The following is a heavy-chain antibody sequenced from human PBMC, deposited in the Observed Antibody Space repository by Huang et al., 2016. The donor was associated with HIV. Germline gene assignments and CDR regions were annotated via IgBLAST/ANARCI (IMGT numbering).Heavy chain of an antibody. Sequence: QVQLQESGPGLVKPSETLSLSCTVSGDSVSSASYYWSWIRQPPGRGLEWIGYIYFSGGTNYNPSLKSRVTISIDTSKNQFSLRLSSMTAADTAVYYCVSHGSGTADYWGQGTLVTVSS. CDR1: GDSVSSASYY. J-gene: IGHJ4*02. CDR3: VSHGSGTADY. CDR2: IYFSGGT. D-gene: IGHD3-10*01. V-gene: IGHV4-61*01.